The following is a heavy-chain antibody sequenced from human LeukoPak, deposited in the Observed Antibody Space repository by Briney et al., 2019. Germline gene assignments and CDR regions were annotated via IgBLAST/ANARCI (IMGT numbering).Heavy chain of an antibody. D-gene: IGHD3-10*01. CDR3: ARVPELLWFGELRYYGMDV. CDR2: INPNSGGT. CDR1: GYTFTGYY. J-gene: IGHJ6*02. V-gene: IGHV1-2*02. Sequence: ASVKVSCKASGYTFTGYYMHWVRQAPGQGLEWMGWINPNSGGTNYAQKLQDRVTMTRDTSISTAYMELSRLRSDDTAVYYCARVPELLWFGELRYYGMDVWGQGTTVTVSS.